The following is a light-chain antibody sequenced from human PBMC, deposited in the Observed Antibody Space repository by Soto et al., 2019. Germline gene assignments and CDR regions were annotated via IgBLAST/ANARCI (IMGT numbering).Light chain of an antibody. CDR3: CSYAGGSTYV. Sequence: QSVLTQPASVSGSPGQSITISCTGTSSDVGGYNHVSWYQQHPGKAPKVMIYEVSYRPSGVSSRFSGSKSGNTASLTISGLQAEDEADYYCCSYAGGSTYVFGTGTKLTVL. J-gene: IGLJ1*01. CDR1: SSDVGGYNH. V-gene: IGLV2-23*02. CDR2: EVS.